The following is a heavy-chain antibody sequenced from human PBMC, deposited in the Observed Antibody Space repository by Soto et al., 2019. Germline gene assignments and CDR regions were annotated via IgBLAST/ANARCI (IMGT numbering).Heavy chain of an antibody. Sequence: SETLSLTCTVSGGSISSYYWSWIRQPPGKGLEWIGYIYYSGSTNYNPSLKSRVTISVDTSKNQFSLKLSSVTAADTAVYYRARVYGDYLDYWGQGILVTVS. CDR2: IYYSGST. CDR3: ARVYGDYLDY. D-gene: IGHD4-17*01. V-gene: IGHV4-59*01. J-gene: IGHJ4*02. CDR1: GGSISSYY.